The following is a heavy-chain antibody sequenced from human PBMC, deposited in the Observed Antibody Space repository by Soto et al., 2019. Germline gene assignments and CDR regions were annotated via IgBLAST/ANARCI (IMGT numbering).Heavy chain of an antibody. CDR1: GGTFSSYA. CDR3: ARAITYYYDSSGHWAFGY. D-gene: IGHD3-22*01. CDR2: IIPIFGTA. J-gene: IGHJ4*02. V-gene: IGHV1-69*01. Sequence: QVQLVQSGAEVKKPGSSVKVSCKASGGTFSSYAISWVRQAPGQGLEWMGGIIPIFGTANYAQKFQGRVTITADESTSTAYMELSSLRSEDTAVYYCARAITYYYDSSGHWAFGYWGQGTLVTVSS.